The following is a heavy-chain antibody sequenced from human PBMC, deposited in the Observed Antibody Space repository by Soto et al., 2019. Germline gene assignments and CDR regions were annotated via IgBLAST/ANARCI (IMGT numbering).Heavy chain of an antibody. J-gene: IGHJ6*02. CDR2: ISYDGSNK. D-gene: IGHD4-17*01. CDR1: GFTFSSYA. CDR3: ARDRDGDIQGDYYYGMDV. Sequence: QVQLVESGGGVVQPGRSLRLSCAASGFTFSSYAMHWVRQAPGKGLEWVAVISYDGSNKYYADSVKGRFTISRDNSKNTLYLHMNSLRAEDTAVYYCARDRDGDIQGDYYYGMDVWGQGTTVTVSS. V-gene: IGHV3-30-3*01.